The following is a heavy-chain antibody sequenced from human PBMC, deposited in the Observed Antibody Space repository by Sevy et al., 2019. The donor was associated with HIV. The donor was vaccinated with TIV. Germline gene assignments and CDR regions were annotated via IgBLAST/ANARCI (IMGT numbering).Heavy chain of an antibody. D-gene: IGHD6-13*01. CDR3: ARGRVGDNSSWYGAFDV. CDR2: IFQSGAT. V-gene: IGHV4-30-2*01. J-gene: IGHJ3*01. Sequence: SETLSLTCAVSGGSINSGGYSWSWIRQPPGKGLEWIGYIFQSGATYYIPSLQSRVSISVDMSKNQFSLNLRSVTAADTAVYYCARGRVGDNSSWYGAFDVWGQGTMVTVSS. CDR1: GGSINSGGYS.